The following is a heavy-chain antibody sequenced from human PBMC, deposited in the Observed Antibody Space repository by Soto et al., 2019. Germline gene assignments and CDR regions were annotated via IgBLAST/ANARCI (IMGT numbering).Heavy chain of an antibody. CDR2: ISYDGSNK. CDR3: AKVFSSGYYSDIDY. D-gene: IGHD3-22*01. Sequence: GGSLRLSCAASGFTFSSYGMHWVRQAPGKGLEWVAVISYDGSNKYYADSVKGRFTISRDNSKNTLYLQMNSLRAEDTVVYYCAKVFSSGYYSDIDYWGQGTLVTVSS. J-gene: IGHJ4*02. CDR1: GFTFSSYG. V-gene: IGHV3-30*18.